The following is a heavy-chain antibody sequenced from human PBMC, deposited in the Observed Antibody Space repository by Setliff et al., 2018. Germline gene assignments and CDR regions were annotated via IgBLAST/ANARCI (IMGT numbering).Heavy chain of an antibody. Sequence: PSETLSLTCGVFGESFSGFHWSWIRQPPGKGLEWIGEINHSGSTRYNPSLKSRVTISVDTSKNQFSLRLRSVTAADTAVYYCARLESLGDLSLYGLWFDPWGQGTLVTVSS. CDR3: ARLESLGDLSLYGLWFDP. CDR2: INHSGST. J-gene: IGHJ5*02. D-gene: IGHD3-16*02. V-gene: IGHV4-34*01. CDR1: GESFSGFH.